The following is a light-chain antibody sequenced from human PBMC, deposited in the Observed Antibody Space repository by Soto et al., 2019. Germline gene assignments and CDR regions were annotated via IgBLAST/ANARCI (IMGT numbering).Light chain of an antibody. CDR2: EVS. V-gene: IGLV2-14*01. J-gene: IGLJ1*01. CDR1: SSDVGGYNY. Sequence: QSVLTQPASVSGSPGQSITISCTGTSSDVGGYNYVSWYQQYSGKAPKLMIYEVSNRPSGVSNRFSGSKSGNTASLTISRLQAEDEADYYCSSYTSSTTAVFGTGTKVTVL. CDR3: SSYTSSTTAV.